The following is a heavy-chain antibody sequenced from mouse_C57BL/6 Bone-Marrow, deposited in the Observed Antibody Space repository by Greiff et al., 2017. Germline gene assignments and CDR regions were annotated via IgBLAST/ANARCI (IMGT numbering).Heavy chain of an antibody. J-gene: IGHJ4*01. CDR3: ESQSYSAMDY. D-gene: IGHD1-1*01. V-gene: IGHV7-3*01. CDR1: GFTFTDYY. CDR2: IRNKANGYTT. Sequence: EVKLVESGGGLVQPGGSLSLSCAASGFTFTDYYMSWVRQPPGKALEWLGFIRNKANGYTTEYSASVKGRFTISRDNSQSILYLQMNALRAEDSATYYCESQSYSAMDYWGQGTSVTVSS.